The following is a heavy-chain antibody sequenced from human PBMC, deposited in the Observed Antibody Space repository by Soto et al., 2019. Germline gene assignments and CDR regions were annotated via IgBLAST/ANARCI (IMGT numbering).Heavy chain of an antibody. Sequence: QLQLVQSGAEVKKPGASVKVSCKASGYTFTSYGISWIRQAPGQGLEWMGWINPYNGNTDYAQNLQGRVTKTTDTSTSTDYMKLRSLTAGDTAVYYCATAFDSGFDPWGQGNLVSGSS. V-gene: IGHV1-18*04. CDR2: INPYNGNT. J-gene: IGHJ5*02. D-gene: IGHD3-10*01. CDR3: ATAFDSGFDP. CDR1: GYTFTSYG.